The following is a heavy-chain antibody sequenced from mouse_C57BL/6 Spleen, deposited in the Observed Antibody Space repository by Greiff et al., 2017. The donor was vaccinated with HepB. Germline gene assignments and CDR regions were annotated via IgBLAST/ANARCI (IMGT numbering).Heavy chain of an antibody. D-gene: IGHD2-10*02. V-gene: IGHV5-6*01. Sequence: EVQGVESGGDLVKPGGSLKLSCAASGFTFSSYGMSWVRQTPDKRLEWVATISSGGSYTYYPDSVKGRFTISRDNAKNTLYLQMSSLKSEDTAMYYCARRRYGSPMDYWGQGTSVTVSS. J-gene: IGHJ4*01. CDR1: GFTFSSYG. CDR3: ARRRYGSPMDY. CDR2: ISSGGSYT.